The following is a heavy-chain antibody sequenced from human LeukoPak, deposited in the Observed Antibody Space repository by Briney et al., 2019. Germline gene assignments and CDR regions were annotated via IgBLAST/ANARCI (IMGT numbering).Heavy chain of an antibody. Sequence: GGSLRLSCAASGFTFSSYGMLWVRQAPGKGLEWVAVISYDGSNKYYADSVKGRFTISRDNSKNTLYLQMNSLRAEDTAVYYCAKLTVGDYAFDYWGQGNLVTVSS. D-gene: IGHD3-16*01. CDR2: ISYDGSNK. CDR3: AKLTVGDYAFDY. CDR1: GFTFSSYG. V-gene: IGHV3-30*18. J-gene: IGHJ4*02.